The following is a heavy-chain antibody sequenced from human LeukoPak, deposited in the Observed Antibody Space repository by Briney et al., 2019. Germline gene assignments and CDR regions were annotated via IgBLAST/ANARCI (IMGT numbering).Heavy chain of an antibody. CDR1: VGSISSGCYY. Sequence: SQTLSLTCTVSVGSISSGCYYWSWIRQHPGKGLEWIGYIYSSGNTYYNPSLKSRVTISVDTSKNQFSLKLSSVTAADTAVFYCARDKGRPYCGGDCYIDYWGQGTLVTVSS. V-gene: IGHV4-31*03. CDR2: IYSSGNT. D-gene: IGHD2-21*02. CDR3: ARDKGRPYCGGDCYIDY. J-gene: IGHJ4*02.